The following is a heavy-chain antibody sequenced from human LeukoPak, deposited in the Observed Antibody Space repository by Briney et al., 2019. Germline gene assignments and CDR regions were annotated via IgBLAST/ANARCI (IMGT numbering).Heavy chain of an antibody. V-gene: IGHV3-21*01. CDR3: ARAWATDFDY. J-gene: IGHJ4*02. CDR2: ITDSSSHM. Sequence: PGGSLRLSCAASGFTFSTYAMNWVRQAPGKGLEWVSSITDSSSHMYYADSVKGRFSISRDNAKNSLYLQMSSLRAEDTAVYYCARAWATDFDYWGQGTLVTVSS. D-gene: IGHD7-27*01. CDR1: GFTFSTYA.